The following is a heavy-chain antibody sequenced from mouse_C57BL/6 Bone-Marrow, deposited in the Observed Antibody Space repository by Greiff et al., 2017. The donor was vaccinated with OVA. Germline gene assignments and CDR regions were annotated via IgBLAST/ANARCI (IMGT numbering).Heavy chain of an antibody. CDR2: ISDGGSYT. Sequence: EVMLVESGGGLVKPGGSLKLSCAASGFTFSSYAMSWVRQTPEKRLEWVATISDGGSYTYYPDNVKGRFTISRDDAKNNLYLQMSHLKSEDTAMYYCARDGSPLFDYWGQGTTLTVSS. V-gene: IGHV5-4*01. CDR3: ARDGSPLFDY. CDR1: GFTFSSYA. D-gene: IGHD1-1*02. J-gene: IGHJ2*01.